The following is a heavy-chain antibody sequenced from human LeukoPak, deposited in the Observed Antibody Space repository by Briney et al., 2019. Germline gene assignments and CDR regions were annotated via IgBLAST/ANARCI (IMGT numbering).Heavy chain of an antibody. J-gene: IGHJ4*02. CDR3: ARVESIAAAGYFDY. CDR1: GYTFTGYY. D-gene: IGHD6-13*01. Sequence: ASVKVSCKASGYTFTGYYMHWVRQAPGQGLEWMGWINPNSGGTNYAQKFQGRVTMTWDTSISTAYMELSRLRSDDTAVYYCARVESIAAAGYFDYWGQGTLVTVSS. V-gene: IGHV1-2*02. CDR2: INPNSGGT.